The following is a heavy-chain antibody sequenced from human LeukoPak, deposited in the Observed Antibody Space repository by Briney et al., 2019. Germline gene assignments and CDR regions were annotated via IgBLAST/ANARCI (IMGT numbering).Heavy chain of an antibody. CDR1: GFTFTGHS. CDR2: VADDEKTI. CDR3: AELGITMIGGV. D-gene: IGHD3-10*02. Sequence: GGSLRLSCVASGFTFTGHSMHWVRQAPGKGLEWVAVVADDEKTIFYADSLKGRFTVSRDNSKNTVYLQMNSLRVEDTAVYYCAELGITMIGGVWGKGTTVTISS. J-gene: IGHJ6*04. V-gene: IGHV3-30*04.